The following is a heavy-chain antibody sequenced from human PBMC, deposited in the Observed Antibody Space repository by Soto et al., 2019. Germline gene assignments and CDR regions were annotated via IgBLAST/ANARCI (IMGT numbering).Heavy chain of an antibody. CDR1: GDTVSTRSGG. J-gene: IGHJ4*02. V-gene: IGHV6-1*01. Sequence: PSQTLSITCAISGDTVSTRSGGWNWIRQSPSRGLEWLGRIEYRSRWYFDYATSVKSRITINPDTSKNQFSLQLNSVTPEDTAVYYCARDMVRGPTNGGIDYWGQGTLVTVTS. CDR3: ARDMVRGPTNGGIDY. D-gene: IGHD3-10*01. CDR2: IEYRSRWYF.